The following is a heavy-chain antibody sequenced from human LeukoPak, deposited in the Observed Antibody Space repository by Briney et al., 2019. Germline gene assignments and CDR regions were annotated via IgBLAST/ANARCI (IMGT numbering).Heavy chain of an antibody. J-gene: IGHJ5*02. CDR1: GGSISSDNYQ. CDR2: INYSGST. D-gene: IGHD3-10*01. V-gene: IGHV4-30-4*01. CDR3: ARYGSGSTWFDP. Sequence: SETLSLTCTVSGGSISSDNYQWSWIRQPPGKGLEWIGYINYSGSTYYNPSLKSRVTISVDTSKNHFSLKLSSVTAADTAVYYCARYGSGSTWFDPWGQGTLVTVCS.